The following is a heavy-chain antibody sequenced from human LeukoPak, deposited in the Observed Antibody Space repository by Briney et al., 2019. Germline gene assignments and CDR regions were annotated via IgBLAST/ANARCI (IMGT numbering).Heavy chain of an antibody. Sequence: PSETLSLTYTVSGGSISSYYWSWIRQPPGKGLEWIGYIYYSGSTNYNPSLKSRVTISVDTSKNQFSLKLSSVTAADTAVYYCARAPIAAAGTTYWFDPWGQGTLVTVSS. V-gene: IGHV4-59*01. D-gene: IGHD6-13*01. CDR1: GGSISSYY. CDR2: IYYSGST. CDR3: ARAPIAAAGTTYWFDP. J-gene: IGHJ5*02.